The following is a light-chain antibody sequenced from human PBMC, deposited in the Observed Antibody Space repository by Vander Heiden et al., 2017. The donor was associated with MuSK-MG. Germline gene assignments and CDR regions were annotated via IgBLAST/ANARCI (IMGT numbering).Light chain of an antibody. CDR1: QSISNY. CDR2: DAS. V-gene: IGKV3-11*01. CDR3: QQRSIWPPWT. Sequence: EIVLTQSRATLSLSPGEGATHSCRASQSISNYFAWYQQKPGQAPRLLIYDASKSATGIPARFRGSGSGTDFALTISSLEPEDFAVYYCQQRSIWPPWTFGQGTKLEI. J-gene: IGKJ1*01.